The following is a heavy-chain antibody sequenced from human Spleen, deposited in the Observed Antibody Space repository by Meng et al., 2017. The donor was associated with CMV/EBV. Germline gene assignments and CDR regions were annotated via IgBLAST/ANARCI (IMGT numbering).Heavy chain of an antibody. CDR1: GVSISSYY. CDR2: IYTSGSN. V-gene: IGHV4-4*07. D-gene: IGHD1-26*01. Sequence: VQLQRAGPGLVKPSATLSLTAPFSGVSISSYYWSWSRQPAGKGLEWIGRIYTSGSNNYNPSLKSRVTMSVDTSKNQFSLKLSSVTAADTAVYYCARDSLPRIVGATTNAFDIWGQGTMVTVSS. J-gene: IGHJ3*02. CDR3: ARDSLPRIVGATTNAFDI.